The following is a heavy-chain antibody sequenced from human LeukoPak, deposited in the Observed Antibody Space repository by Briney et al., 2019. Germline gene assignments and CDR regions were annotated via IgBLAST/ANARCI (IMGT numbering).Heavy chain of an antibody. CDR3: ARCQIAAAGTGAFDV. D-gene: IGHD6-13*01. V-gene: IGHV3-23*01. CDR2: FSATDGST. CDR1: GFSFSTYA. Sequence: GGSLRLSRAASGFSFSTYAMTWVRQAPGKGLEWVSAFSATDGSTQYAESVKGRFTISKDSTTNTLFLQINSLRAEDTAVYYCARCQIAAAGTGAFDVWGQGTMVTVSS. J-gene: IGHJ3*01.